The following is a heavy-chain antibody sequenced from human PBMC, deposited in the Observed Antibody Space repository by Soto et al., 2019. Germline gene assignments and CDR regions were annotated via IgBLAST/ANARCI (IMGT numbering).Heavy chain of an antibody. Sequence: GGSLRLSCAASGFTFSSYAMSWVRQAAGKGREWVSAISGSGGSTYYADSVKGRFTISRDNSKNTLYLQMNSLRAADTAVYYCAKDFSTYYDFWSGYYFRVGDAFDIWGQGTMVTVSS. J-gene: IGHJ3*02. D-gene: IGHD3-3*01. CDR2: ISGSGGST. CDR3: AKDFSTYYDFWSGYYFRVGDAFDI. CDR1: GFTFSSYA. V-gene: IGHV3-23*01.